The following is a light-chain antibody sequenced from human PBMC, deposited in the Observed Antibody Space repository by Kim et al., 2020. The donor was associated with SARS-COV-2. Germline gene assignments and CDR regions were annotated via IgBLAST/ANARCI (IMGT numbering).Light chain of an antibody. J-gene: IGKJ2*04. CDR3: QQRSIWPPGS. CDR2: DAS. Sequence: SPGESAPLSCRASQSVDSSLAWYQQKPGQAPRLLIYDASNRATGIPARFSGSGSGTDFTLTISSLEPEDFAVYYCQQRSIWPPGSFGQGTKLEIK. V-gene: IGKV3-11*01. CDR1: QSVDSS.